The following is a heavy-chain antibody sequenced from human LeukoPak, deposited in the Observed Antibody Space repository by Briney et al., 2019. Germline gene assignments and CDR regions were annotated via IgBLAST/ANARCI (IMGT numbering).Heavy chain of an antibody. CDR2: IYSGGST. CDR3: ARDPEGGRIAAAGALLS. D-gene: IGHD6-13*01. Sequence: PGGSLRLSCAASGFTVSSNYMSWVRQAPGKGLEWVSVIYSGGSTYYADSVKGRFTISRDNSKNTLYLQMNSLRAEDTAVYYCARDPEGGRIAAAGALLSWGQGTLVTVSS. J-gene: IGHJ5*02. V-gene: IGHV3-66*01. CDR1: GFTVSSNY.